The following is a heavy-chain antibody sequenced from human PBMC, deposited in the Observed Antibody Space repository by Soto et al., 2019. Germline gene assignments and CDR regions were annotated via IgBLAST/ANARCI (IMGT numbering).Heavy chain of an antibody. CDR2: ISSTTNYI. J-gene: IGHJ4*02. CDR3: ARESEDLTSNFDY. Sequence: GGSLRLSCAASGFTFTRYSMNWFRQAPGKGLEWVSSISSTTNYIYYGDSMKGRFTISRDNAKNSLYLEMNSLRAEDTAVYYCARESEDLTSNFDYWGQGTLVTVSS. V-gene: IGHV3-21*06. CDR1: GFTFTRYS.